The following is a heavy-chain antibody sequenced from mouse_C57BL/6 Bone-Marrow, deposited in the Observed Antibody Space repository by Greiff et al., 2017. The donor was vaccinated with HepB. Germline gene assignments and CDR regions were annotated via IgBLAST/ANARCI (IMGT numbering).Heavy chain of an antibody. CDR3: ARHYWFAY. J-gene: IGHJ3*01. CDR2: ISSGSSTI. Sequence: EVQLVESGGGLVKPGGSLKLSCAASGFTFSDYGMHWVRQAPEQGLEWVAYISSGSSTIYYADTVKGRFTISRDNAKNTLFLQMTSLRSEDTAMYYCARHYWFAYWGQGTLVTVSA. CDR1: GFTFSDYG. V-gene: IGHV5-17*01.